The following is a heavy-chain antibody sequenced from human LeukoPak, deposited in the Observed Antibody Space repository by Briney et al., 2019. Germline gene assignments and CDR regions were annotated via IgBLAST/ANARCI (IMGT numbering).Heavy chain of an antibody. CDR1: GFTFSSSA. V-gene: IGHV3-7*03. CDR2: INQDGSDT. D-gene: IGHD5-12*01. CDR3: ATSGYSGYGIDF. J-gene: IGHJ4*02. Sequence: GGSLRLSCAASGFTFSSSAMTWVRQAPGKGLEWVANINQDGSDTYSVDSVKGRFTISRDNAKNSLYLEMNSLRVEDTAVYYCATSGYSGYGIDFWGQGTLVAVSS.